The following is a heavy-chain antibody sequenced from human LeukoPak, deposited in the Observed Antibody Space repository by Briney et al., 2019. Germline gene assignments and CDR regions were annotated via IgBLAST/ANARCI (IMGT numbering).Heavy chain of an antibody. Sequence: SETLSLTCTVSDGSISSYYWSWIRQPPGKGLEWIGYVSYGGSTNYDPSLKSRVTISVDTSKNQFSLKLSSVTAADTAVYYCARKFGTGWLFDYWGRGTLVTVSS. CDR1: DGSISSYY. V-gene: IGHV4-59*01. J-gene: IGHJ4*02. D-gene: IGHD6-19*01. CDR3: ARKFGTGWLFDY. CDR2: VSYGGST.